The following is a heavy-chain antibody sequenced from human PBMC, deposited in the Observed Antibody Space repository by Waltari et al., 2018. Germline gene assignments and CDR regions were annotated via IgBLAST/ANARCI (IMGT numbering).Heavy chain of an antibody. D-gene: IGHD1-26*01. CDR1: GFTFSSYG. J-gene: IGHJ4*02. CDR3: AKQESGSYFEY. Sequence: QVQLVESVGGVVQPGTSVRLSCAASGFTFSSYGMHWVRQAPGKGLHWVAVISYDGSAKYYADSVHGRFIISRDNSENTLYLQMNSLTAEDTAVYYCAKQESGSYFEYWGQGTLVTVSS. CDR2: ISYDGSAK. V-gene: IGHV3-30*18.